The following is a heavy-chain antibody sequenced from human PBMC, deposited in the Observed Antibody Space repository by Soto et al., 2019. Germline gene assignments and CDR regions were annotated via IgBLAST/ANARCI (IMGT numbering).Heavy chain of an antibody. Sequence: EVQLVESGGGLVKPGGSLRLSCAASGFTFSSYSMNWVRQAPGKGLEWVSSISSSSSYIYYADSVKGRFTISRDNAKNSLYLQMNSLRAEGTAVYYCAREKVVPAAMPWFDPWGQGTLVTVSS. CDR2: ISSSSSYI. CDR1: GFTFSSYS. D-gene: IGHD2-2*01. V-gene: IGHV3-21*01. J-gene: IGHJ5*02. CDR3: AREKVVPAAMPWFDP.